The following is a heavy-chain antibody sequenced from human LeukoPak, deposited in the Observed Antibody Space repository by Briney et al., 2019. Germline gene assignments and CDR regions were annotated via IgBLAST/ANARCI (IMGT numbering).Heavy chain of an antibody. CDR2: ISSGSSTT. CDR3: AREVGGGATNYFDY. J-gene: IGHJ4*02. Sequence: PGGSLRLSCAASGFTFSPLGMNWVRQAPGRGLEWVSYISSGSSTTYYADSVRGRFTISRDNSKSTLYLQMNSLRADDTAVYYCAREVGGGATNYFDYWGQGTLVTVSS. V-gene: IGHV3-48*01. D-gene: IGHD1-26*01. CDR1: GFTFSPLG.